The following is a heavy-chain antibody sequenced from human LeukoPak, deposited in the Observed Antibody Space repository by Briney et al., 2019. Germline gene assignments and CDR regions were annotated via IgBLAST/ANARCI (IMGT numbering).Heavy chain of an antibody. CDR3: ARGGPFPSGSSSREYYLDY. Sequence: ASVKVSCKASGYDFINYGISWVRQAPGQGLEWMGWRSIYNGNTDYKLQGRVTMTTDASTSTAYMEVRSLRSDDTAVYYCARGGPFPSGSSSREYYLDYWGQGTLVTVSS. D-gene: IGHD6-6*01. CDR1: GYDFINYG. V-gene: IGHV1-18*01. J-gene: IGHJ4*02. CDR2: RSIYNGNT.